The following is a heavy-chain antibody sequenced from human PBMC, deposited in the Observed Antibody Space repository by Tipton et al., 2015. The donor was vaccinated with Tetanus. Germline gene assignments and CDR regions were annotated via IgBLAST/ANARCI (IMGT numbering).Heavy chain of an antibody. V-gene: IGHV4-31*03. J-gene: IGHJ4*02. CDR3: ARGQAGGARGWNYPGG. Sequence: TLSLTCTVSGVSISGGRYYWSWIRQRPGKGLEWIGDIYSSGSTYNDPSLKGRVTISVDTSKNQFSLRLNSVTAADTAVYYCARGQAGGARGWNYPGGWGLGAPVSFSS. D-gene: IGHD1-7*01. CDR1: GVSISGGRYY. CDR2: IYSSGST.